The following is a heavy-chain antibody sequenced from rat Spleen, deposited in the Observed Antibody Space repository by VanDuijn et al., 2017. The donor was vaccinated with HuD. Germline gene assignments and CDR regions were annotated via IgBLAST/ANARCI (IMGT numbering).Heavy chain of an antibody. V-gene: IGHV5-29*01. CDR3: ARRHYGYTDYFDY. CDR2: ISYDGSST. D-gene: IGHD1-9*01. CDR1: GFTFSNYG. J-gene: IGHJ2*01. Sequence: EVQLVESDGGLVQPGRSLKLSCAASGFTFSNYGMAWVRQAPTKGLEWVATISYDGSSTYYRDSVKGRFTISRENAKSTLSLQMDSLRSEDTATYYCARRHYGYTDYFDYWGQGVMVTVSS.